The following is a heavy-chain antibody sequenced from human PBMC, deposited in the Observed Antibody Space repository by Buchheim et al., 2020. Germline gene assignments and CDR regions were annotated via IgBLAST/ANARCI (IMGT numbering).Heavy chain of an antibody. D-gene: IGHD3-10*01. J-gene: IGHJ6*02. CDR3: AKVHVTMVRGGVDV. CDR1: GFTFSSYG. V-gene: IGHV3-30*02. CDR2: IRYDGSNK. Sequence: QVQLVESGGGVVQPGRSLRLSCAASGFTFSSYGMHWVRQAPGKGLEWVAFIRYDGSNKYYADSVKGRFTISRDNSKNTLDLQMNSLRAEDTAVYYCAKVHVTMVRGGVDVWGQGTT.